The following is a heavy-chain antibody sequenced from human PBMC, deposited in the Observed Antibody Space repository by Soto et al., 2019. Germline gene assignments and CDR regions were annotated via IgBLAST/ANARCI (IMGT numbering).Heavy chain of an antibody. CDR2: TYYRSKWYN. Sequence: SQTLSLTCAISVDSVSSNSAAWNWIRQSPSRGLEWLGRTYYRSKWYNDYAVSVKSRITINPDTSKNQFSLQLNSVTPEDTAVYYCARGYCSGGSCYYYYGMDVWGQGTTVTVSS. V-gene: IGHV6-1*01. J-gene: IGHJ6*02. CDR3: ARGYCSGGSCYYYYGMDV. D-gene: IGHD2-15*01. CDR1: VDSVSSNSAA.